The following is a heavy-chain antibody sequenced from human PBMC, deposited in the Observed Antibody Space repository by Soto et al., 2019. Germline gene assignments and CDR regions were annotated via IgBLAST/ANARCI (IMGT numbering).Heavy chain of an antibody. CDR2: IDLRGTAI. V-gene: IGHV3-11*01. CDR1: GFTFSDHY. J-gene: IGHJ6*02. CDR3: ARGHYGLDV. Sequence: QVQLVESGGGLVKPGGSLRLSCAASGFTFSDHYMTWIRQAPGKGLEWVSYIDLRGTAIYYADSVKGRFTISRDNAKNSLYLQMYSLRVEDTGVYYCARGHYGLDVWGQGTTVTVSS.